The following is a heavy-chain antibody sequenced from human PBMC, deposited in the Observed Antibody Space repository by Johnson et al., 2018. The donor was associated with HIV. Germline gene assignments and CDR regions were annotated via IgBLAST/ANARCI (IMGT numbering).Heavy chain of an antibody. CDR1: GFTFSNYG. D-gene: IGHD3-22*01. CDR2: IRYDGSNK. J-gene: IGHJ3*02. Sequence: QVQLVESGGGVVQPGGSLRLSCAASGFTFSNYGMHWVRQAPGKGLEWVAFIRYDGSNKYYADSVKGRFTISRDNSKNTLYLQMNRLRTEDTAVCYCTKERPFLYVGSSGFTVPDAFDIWGQWTNVTVSS. CDR3: TKERPFLYVGSSGFTVPDAFDI. V-gene: IGHV3-30*02.